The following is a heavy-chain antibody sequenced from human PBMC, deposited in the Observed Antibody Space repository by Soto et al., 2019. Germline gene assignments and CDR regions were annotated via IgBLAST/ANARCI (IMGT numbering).Heavy chain of an antibody. D-gene: IGHD1-26*01. CDR1: GASISSTSSGDW. V-gene: IGHV4-4*02. CDR2: IHHSGNT. CDR3: AKMVGATLVDY. J-gene: IGHJ4*02. Sequence: QVQLQESGPGLVKPSGTLSLTCTVSGASISSTSSGDWWSWVRQPPGKGLEWIGEIHHSGNTNYNPSLKSRVTMSVDKSKNQFSRRLSSVTAADTAVYYCAKMVGATLVDYWGQGNLVTVSS.